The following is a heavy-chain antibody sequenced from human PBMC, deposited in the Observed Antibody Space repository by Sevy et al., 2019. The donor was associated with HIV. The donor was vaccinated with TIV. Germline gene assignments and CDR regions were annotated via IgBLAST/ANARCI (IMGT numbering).Heavy chain of an antibody. CDR1: GFTFSDYY. V-gene: IGHV3-11*06. CDR2: ISSSSSYT. J-gene: IGHJ4*02. Sequence: GGSLRLSCAASGFTFSDYYMSWIRQAPGKGLEWVSYISSSSSYTNDADSVKGRFTISRDNAKNSLYLQMNSLRAEDTAVYYCARLGGYCSGGSCYQTGKFFDYWGQGTLVTVSS. D-gene: IGHD2-15*01. CDR3: ARLGGYCSGGSCYQTGKFFDY.